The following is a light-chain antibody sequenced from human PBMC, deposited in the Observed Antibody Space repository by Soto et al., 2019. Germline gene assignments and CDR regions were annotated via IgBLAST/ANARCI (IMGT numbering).Light chain of an antibody. CDR1: YSIIANTV. CDR2: NND. Sequence: QSVLRQPPSASGTPGQGVTISCSGSYSIIANTVVAWYQLLPGAAPKLLIYNNDHRPSGVFDRFAGSKSGTSASLAISGLQAADEAEYYCDAWDDSLNAWVFGGGTKLTVL. CDR3: DAWDDSLNAWV. J-gene: IGLJ3*02. V-gene: IGLV1-44*01.